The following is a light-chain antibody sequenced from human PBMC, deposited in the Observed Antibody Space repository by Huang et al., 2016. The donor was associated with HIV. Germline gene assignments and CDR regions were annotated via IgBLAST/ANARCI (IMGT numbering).Light chain of an antibody. CDR2: AAS. CDR1: QSVNTN. Sequence: VMMSQSPATLAASPGERVTLSCGASQSVNTNLVWYQQKPGQPPRLLIYAASTRATGVPARFAGSGSGTEFTLTIDSLQSDDFAVYYCRQYNKWPPEYTFGQGTRLEIK. CDR3: RQYNKWPPEYT. J-gene: IGKJ2*01. V-gene: IGKV3-15*01.